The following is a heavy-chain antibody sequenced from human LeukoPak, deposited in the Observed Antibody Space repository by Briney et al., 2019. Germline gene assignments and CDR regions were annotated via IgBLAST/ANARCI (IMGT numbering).Heavy chain of an antibody. Sequence: GGSLRLSCAASGFTFSSYAMHWVRQAPGKGLEWVTIISFDGSNKYYADSVKGRFTISRDNSKNTLYLQMKSLRAEDTAVYYCATLPYYYDSSGSYYFDYWGQGTLVTVSS. D-gene: IGHD3-22*01. CDR2: ISFDGSNK. V-gene: IGHV3-30*04. CDR1: GFTFSSYA. J-gene: IGHJ4*02. CDR3: ATLPYYYDSSGSYYFDY.